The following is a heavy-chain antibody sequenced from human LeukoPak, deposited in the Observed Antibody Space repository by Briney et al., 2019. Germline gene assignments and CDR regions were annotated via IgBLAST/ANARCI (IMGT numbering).Heavy chain of an antibody. Sequence: GSLRLSCAASGFTLSSCLMTWVRHAPGKGLEGVANIKQDGNEKYYVDSVKGRFSISRDNAKNSVYLQMNSLRAEDTAVYYCARLMGERSLFDYWGQGVLVTVSS. V-gene: IGHV3-7*02. CDR1: GFTLSSCL. CDR2: IKQDGNEK. CDR3: ARLMGERSLFDY. J-gene: IGHJ4*02. D-gene: IGHD1-26*01.